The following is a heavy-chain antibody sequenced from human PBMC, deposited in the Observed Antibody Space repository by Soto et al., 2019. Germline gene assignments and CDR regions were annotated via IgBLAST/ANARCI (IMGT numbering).Heavy chain of an antibody. Sequence: PSETLSLTCAVSGYSISSGYYWGWIRQPPGEGLEWIGSIYHSGSTYYNPSLKSRVTISVDTSKNQFSLKLNSVTAADTAVYYCARDRGIAYSTGGDVWGQGTTVTVSS. CDR3: ARDRGIAYSTGGDV. J-gene: IGHJ6*02. D-gene: IGHD6-13*01. CDR1: GYSISSGYY. V-gene: IGHV4-38-2*02. CDR2: IYHSGST.